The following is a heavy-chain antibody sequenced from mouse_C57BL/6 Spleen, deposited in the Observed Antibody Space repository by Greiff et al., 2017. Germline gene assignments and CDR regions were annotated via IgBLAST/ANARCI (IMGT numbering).Heavy chain of an antibody. CDR1: GYSITSGYY. D-gene: IGHD2-13*01. J-gene: IGHJ1*03. Sequence: EVQLVESGPGLVKPSQSLSLTCSVTGYSITSGYYWNWIRQFPGNKLEWMGYIRYDGSNNYNPSLKNRISITRDTSKNQFFLKLNAVTTEDSATYYCARAQADYEYFDVWGTGTTLKVSS. CDR2: IRYDGSN. V-gene: IGHV3-6*01. CDR3: ARAQADYEYFDV.